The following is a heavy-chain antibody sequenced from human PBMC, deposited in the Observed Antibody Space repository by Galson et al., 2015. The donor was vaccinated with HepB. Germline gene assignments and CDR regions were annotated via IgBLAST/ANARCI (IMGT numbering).Heavy chain of an antibody. CDR1: GFTFSSYA. V-gene: IGHV3-30-3*01. CDR3: ARDPWYFDWLSGLNYGMDV. CDR2: ISYDGSNK. Sequence: SLRLSCAASGFTFSSYAMHWVRQAPGKGLEWVAAISYDGSNKYYADSVKGRFTISRDNSKNTLYLQMNSLRAEDTAVYYCARDPWYFDWLSGLNYGMDVWGQGTTVTVSS. D-gene: IGHD3-9*01. J-gene: IGHJ6*02.